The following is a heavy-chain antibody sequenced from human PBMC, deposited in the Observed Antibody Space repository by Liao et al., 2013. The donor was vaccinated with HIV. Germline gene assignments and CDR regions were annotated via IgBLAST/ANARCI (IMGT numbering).Heavy chain of an antibody. Sequence: QVQLQESGPGLVKPSETLSLTCTVSGGSISSYYWSWIRQPAGKGLEWIGRIYTSGSTNYNPSLKSRVTMSVDTSKNQFSLKLSSVTAADTAVYYCARNKQVGYYDSSAYNWFDPWGQGTLVTVSS. D-gene: IGHD3-22*01. V-gene: IGHV4-4*07. CDR2: IYTSGST. J-gene: IGHJ5*02. CDR1: GGSISSYY. CDR3: ARNKQVGYYDSSAYNWFDP.